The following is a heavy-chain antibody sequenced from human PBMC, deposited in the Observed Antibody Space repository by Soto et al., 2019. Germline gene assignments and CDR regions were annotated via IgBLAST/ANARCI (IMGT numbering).Heavy chain of an antibody. CDR2: IYYSGST. D-gene: IGHD6-19*01. V-gene: IGHV4-61*01. CDR3: ASSGWYLNWFDP. Sequence: NPSETLSLTCTVSGGSVSSGSYYWSWIRRPPGKGLEWIGYIYYSGSTNYNPSLKSRVTISVDTSKNQFSLKLSSVTAADTAVYYCASSGWYLNWFDPWGQGTLVTVSS. J-gene: IGHJ5*02. CDR1: GGSVSSGSYY.